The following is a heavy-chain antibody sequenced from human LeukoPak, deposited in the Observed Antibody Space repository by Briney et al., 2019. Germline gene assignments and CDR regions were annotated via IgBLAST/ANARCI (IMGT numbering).Heavy chain of an antibody. CDR3: ARGGQGDGYSADEAFDF. J-gene: IGHJ3*01. V-gene: IGHV6-1*01. D-gene: IGHD5-24*01. Sequence: SQTLSLICAISGDSVSSNSSACNWIRQPPSRGLEWLGRTYYRSKWYNDYAVSVKSRITINPDTSKNQFSLQLNSVTPEDTAVYYCARGGQGDGYSADEAFDFWGQGTMVTVSS. CDR2: TYYRSKWYN. CDR1: GDSVSSNSSA.